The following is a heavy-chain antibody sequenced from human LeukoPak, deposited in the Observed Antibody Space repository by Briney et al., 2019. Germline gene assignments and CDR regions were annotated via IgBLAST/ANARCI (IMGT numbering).Heavy chain of an antibody. V-gene: IGHV3-74*01. D-gene: IGHD4-17*01. CDR3: ARDPTVTTFADY. Sequence: GESLRLSCAASGFTFSSYWMHWVRQAPGKGLVWVSRINSDGSSTSYAASVKGRSTTSRANAKHTLYLQMNSLRAEDTAVYYCARDPTVTTFADYWGQGTLVTVSS. J-gene: IGHJ4*02. CDR1: GFTFSSYW. CDR2: INSDGSST.